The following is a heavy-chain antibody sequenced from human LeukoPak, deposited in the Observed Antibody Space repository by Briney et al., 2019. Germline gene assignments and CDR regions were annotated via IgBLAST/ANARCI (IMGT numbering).Heavy chain of an antibody. J-gene: IGHJ3*02. CDR2: IYTSGST. D-gene: IGHD1-26*01. CDR1: GGSISSYY. V-gene: IGHV4-4*07. CDR3: ARDPVGSYGGSRSFDI. Sequence: SETLSLTCTVSGGSISSYYWSWIRQPAGKGLEWIGRIYTSGSTNYNPSLKSRVTISVDTSKNQFSLKLSSVTAADTAVYYCARDPVGSYGGSRSFDIWGQGTMVTVSS.